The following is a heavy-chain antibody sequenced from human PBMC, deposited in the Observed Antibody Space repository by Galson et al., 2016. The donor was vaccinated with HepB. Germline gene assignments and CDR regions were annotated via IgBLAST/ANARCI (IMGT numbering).Heavy chain of an antibody. CDR3: ARDSYCDGDCYVGAFDI. J-gene: IGHJ3*02. CDR1: GFTFSYYG. Sequence: SLRLSCAASGFTFSYYGMHWVRQAPGKGLEWVSYISSGGGNIYYADSVKGRFTISRDNAKNSLFLQMNSLRDEDTALYYCARDSYCDGDCYVGAFDIWGQGTTVTVSS. CDR2: ISSGGGNI. D-gene: IGHD2-21*02. V-gene: IGHV3-48*02.